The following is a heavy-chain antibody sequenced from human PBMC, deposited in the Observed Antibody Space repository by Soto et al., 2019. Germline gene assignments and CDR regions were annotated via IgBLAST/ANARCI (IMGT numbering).Heavy chain of an antibody. CDR3: AAESAYGGNPLAFLY. J-gene: IGHJ4*02. Sequence: EASVKVSCKASEDTFDSYAISWVRQAPGQGLDWMGGVIPFFNTPNYAKNFQGRVTITADESTTTAYMDFSGLRSEDTAIYYCAAESAYGGNPLAFLYWGQGTLVTVSS. V-gene: IGHV1-69*13. CDR1: EDTFDSYA. D-gene: IGHD1-26*01. CDR2: VIPFFNTP.